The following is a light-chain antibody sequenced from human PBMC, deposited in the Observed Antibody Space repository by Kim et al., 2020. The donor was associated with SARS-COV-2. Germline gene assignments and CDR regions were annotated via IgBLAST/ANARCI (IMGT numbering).Light chain of an antibody. CDR1: QSVGSN. V-gene: IGKV3-20*01. Sequence: SLAPGERATRSARASQSVGSNLAWHQQKPGQAPRLLIFGASSRTTGIPDRFSGSGSGTAFTLTISRLEPEDFAVYSCQQYGSSPRTFGQGTKLEI. CDR2: GAS. J-gene: IGKJ2*01. CDR3: QQYGSSPRT.